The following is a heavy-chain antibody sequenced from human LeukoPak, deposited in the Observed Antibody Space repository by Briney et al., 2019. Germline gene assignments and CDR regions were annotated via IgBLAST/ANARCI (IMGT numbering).Heavy chain of an antibody. D-gene: IGHD3-9*01. J-gene: IGHJ4*02. CDR3: ARQPVHYDILTGYYVPFDY. V-gene: IGHV4-34*01. Sequence: PSETLSLTCAVYGGSFSGYYWSWIRQPPGKGLEWIGEINHSGSTNYNPSLKSRVTLSVDTSKNQFSLKLSSVTAADTAVYYCARQPVHYDILTGYYVPFDYWGQGTLVTVSS. CDR1: GGSFSGYY. CDR2: INHSGST.